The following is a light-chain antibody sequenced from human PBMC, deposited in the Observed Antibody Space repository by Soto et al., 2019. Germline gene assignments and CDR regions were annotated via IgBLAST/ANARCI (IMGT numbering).Light chain of an antibody. Sequence: QSALTQPASMSGSPGQSITISCTGTSSDVGGYNYVSWYQHHPGKAPKLMIYDVDIRPSGVSNRFSGSKSGYTASLTISGLQAEDESDYYCSSYTGSSTYVVFGGGTKLTVL. CDR1: SSDVGGYNY. J-gene: IGLJ2*01. CDR3: SSYTGSSTYVV. CDR2: DVD. V-gene: IGLV2-14*03.